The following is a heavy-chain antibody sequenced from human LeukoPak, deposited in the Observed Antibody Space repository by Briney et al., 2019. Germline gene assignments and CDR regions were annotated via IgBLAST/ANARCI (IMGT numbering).Heavy chain of an antibody. D-gene: IGHD3-22*01. CDR2: IYYSGST. V-gene: IGHV4-39*07. J-gene: IGHJ3*02. Sequence: SQTLSLTCTVSGGSISSSSYYWGWIRQPPGKGLEWIGSIYYSGSTYYNPSLKSRVTISVDTSKNQFSLRLSSVTAADTAVYYCARVIPRITMIVVVISDAFDIWGQGTMVTVSS. CDR1: GGSISSSSYY. CDR3: ARVIPRITMIVVVISDAFDI.